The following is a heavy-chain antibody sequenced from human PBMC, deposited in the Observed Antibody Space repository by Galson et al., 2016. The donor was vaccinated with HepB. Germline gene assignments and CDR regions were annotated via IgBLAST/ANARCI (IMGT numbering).Heavy chain of an antibody. V-gene: IGHV1-18*01. J-gene: IGHJ4*02. CDR2: ISTYSGNT. CDR3: ARDVQYRFDS. D-gene: IGHD2/OR15-2a*01. CDR1: GFSLSELS. Sequence: SVKVSCKVSGFSLSELSMHWVRQAPGKGLEWMGWISTYSGNTKYAQKFQGGLTLTTDSSTTTAYMELRSLRFDDTALYYCARDVQYRFDSWGQGTLVTVSS.